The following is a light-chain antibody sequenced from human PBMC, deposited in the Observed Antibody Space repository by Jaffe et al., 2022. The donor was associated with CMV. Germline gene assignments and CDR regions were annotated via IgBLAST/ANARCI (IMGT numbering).Light chain of an antibody. CDR1: RSNIGSDS. CDR2: RDD. Sequence: QSVLTQPPSASGTPGQRVTISCSGSRSNIGSDSVHWYQQLPGTAPKLLIYRDDQRPSGVPDRFSGSRSGTSASLAISGLQSDDEADYYCAAWDDSLSGVIFGGGTKLTVL. J-gene: IGLJ2*01. V-gene: IGLV1-44*01. CDR3: AAWDDSLSGVI.